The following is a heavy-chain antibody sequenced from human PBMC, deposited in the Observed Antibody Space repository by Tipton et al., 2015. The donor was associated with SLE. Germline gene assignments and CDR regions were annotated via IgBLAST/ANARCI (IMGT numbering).Heavy chain of an antibody. Sequence: TLSLTCTVSGDSIGSSGSYWTWIRQHPGKGLEWVGTVYYPGNTFYNPSLKSRVTILVDTSKNQFSLKLSSVTAADTAVYYCARDEYRYDATGYHLLGHFDFWGQGTLVTVSS. V-gene: IGHV4-39*07. CDR3: ARDEYRYDATGYHLLGHFDF. J-gene: IGHJ4*02. CDR2: VYYPGNT. CDR1: GDSIGSSGSY. D-gene: IGHD3-22*01.